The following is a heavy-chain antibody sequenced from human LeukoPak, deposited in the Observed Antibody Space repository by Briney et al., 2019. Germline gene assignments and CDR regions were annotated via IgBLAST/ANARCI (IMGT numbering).Heavy chain of an antibody. CDR1: GYTFTSYG. CDR3: ARGWSGADYYGFGAFDI. CDR2: ISAYNGNT. D-gene: IGHD3-10*01. Sequence: ASVKVSCKASGYTFTSYGISWVRQGPGQGLEWMGWISAYNGNTNYAQKLPGRVTLTTDTSTSTHYMELRSLGSDDTAVYYGARGWSGADYYGFGAFDIWGQGTMVTVSS. V-gene: IGHV1-18*01. J-gene: IGHJ3*02.